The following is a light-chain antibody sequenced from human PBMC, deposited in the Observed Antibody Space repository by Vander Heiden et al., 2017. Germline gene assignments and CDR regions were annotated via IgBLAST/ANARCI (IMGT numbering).Light chain of an antibody. CDR3: QSYDSSLSGSL. Sequence: QSVLTQPPSLSGAPGQRVTFSCTGSSSNIGAGFDVHWYQQLPGTAPKLLISANSNRPSGVPDRFSGSKSGTSASLAITGLQAEDEADYYCQSYDSSLSGSLFGGGTKLTVL. CDR1: SSNIGAGFD. J-gene: IGLJ2*01. CDR2: ANS. V-gene: IGLV1-40*01.